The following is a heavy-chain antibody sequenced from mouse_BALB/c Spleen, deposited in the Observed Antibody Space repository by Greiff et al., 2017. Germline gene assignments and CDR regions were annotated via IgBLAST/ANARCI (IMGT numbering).Heavy chain of an antibody. Sequence: EVQLVESGGGLVQPGGSRKLSCAASGFTFSSFGMHWVRQAPEKGLEWVAYISSGSSTIYYADTVKGRFTISRDNPKNTLFLQMTSLRSEDTAMYYCARSPDGYYSWFAYWGQGTLVTVSA. J-gene: IGHJ3*01. CDR1: GFTFSSFG. D-gene: IGHD2-3*01. CDR2: ISSGSSTI. V-gene: IGHV5-17*02. CDR3: ARSPDGYYSWFAY.